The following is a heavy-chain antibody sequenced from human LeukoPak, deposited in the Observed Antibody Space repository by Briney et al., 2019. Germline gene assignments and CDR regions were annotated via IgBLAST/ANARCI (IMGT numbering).Heavy chain of an antibody. CDR1: GGTFSSYA. J-gene: IGHJ1*01. Sequence: ASVKVSCKASGGTFSSYAISWVRQAPGQGLEWMGRIIPILGIANYAQKFQGRVTITADKSTSTAYMELSSLRSEDTAVYYCASNPNPGDSGSSAEYFQHWGQGTLVTVSS. CDR3: ASNPNPGDSGSSAEYFQH. CDR2: IIPILGIA. V-gene: IGHV1-69*04. D-gene: IGHD6-13*01.